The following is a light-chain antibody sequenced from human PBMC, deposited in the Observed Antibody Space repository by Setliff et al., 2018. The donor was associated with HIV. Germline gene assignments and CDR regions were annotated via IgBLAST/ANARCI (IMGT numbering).Light chain of an antibody. CDR2: DTS. CDR1: TGGVTSGHY. Sequence: QAVVAQEPSLTVSPGGTVTLTCGSNTGGVTSGHYAYWFQQKPGQAPRTLIYDTSNKLSWTPARFSGSLLGGKAALTLSGAQAQDEADYYCLLSYSNTYVFGGGTKVT. J-gene: IGLJ2*01. V-gene: IGLV7-46*01. CDR3: LLSYSNTYV.